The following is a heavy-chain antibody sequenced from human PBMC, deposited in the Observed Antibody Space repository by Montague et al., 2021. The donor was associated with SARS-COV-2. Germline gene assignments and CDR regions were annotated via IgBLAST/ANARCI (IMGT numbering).Heavy chain of an antibody. CDR2: LSSSGST. Sequence: SETLSLTCTVSGESIDSNTYYWSWIRQSPGKGLEWIGSLSSSGSTYYNPSLRSRVTISMDTSKNHFSLKVNSVTATDTAVYFCARPGSVSGWFYFDDWGQGTLVSVSS. D-gene: IGHD6-19*01. CDR3: ARPGSVSGWFYFDD. CDR1: GESIDSNTYY. J-gene: IGHJ4*02. V-gene: IGHV4-39*02.